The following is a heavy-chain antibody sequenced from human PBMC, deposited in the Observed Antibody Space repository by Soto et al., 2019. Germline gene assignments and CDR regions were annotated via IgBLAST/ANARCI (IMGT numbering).Heavy chain of an antibody. Sequence: EVQLVESGGGLVQPGGSLRLSCAASGFTFSSYSMNWVRQAPGKGLEWGSYISSSSRTIYYADSVKGRFTISRDNDKNSLSLQMNSLRAEDTVVYYCARDRFDYYDSSGYWRFDPWGQGTLVTVSS. CDR3: ARDRFDYYDSSGYWRFDP. J-gene: IGHJ5*02. D-gene: IGHD3-22*01. CDR1: GFTFSSYS. CDR2: ISSSSRTI. V-gene: IGHV3-48*01.